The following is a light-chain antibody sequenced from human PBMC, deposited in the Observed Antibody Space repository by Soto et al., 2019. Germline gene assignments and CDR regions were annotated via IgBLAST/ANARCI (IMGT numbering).Light chain of an antibody. Sequence: QSALPQPPSASGSPGQSVTISCTGTSSDVGGYNYVSWYQQHPGKAPKLMIYDVSKRPSGVPDRFSGSKSGNTASLTVSGLQAEDEADYYCSSYAGSNNLVFGGGTQLTVL. CDR3: SSYAGSNNLV. V-gene: IGLV2-8*01. CDR1: SSDVGGYNY. J-gene: IGLJ3*02. CDR2: DVS.